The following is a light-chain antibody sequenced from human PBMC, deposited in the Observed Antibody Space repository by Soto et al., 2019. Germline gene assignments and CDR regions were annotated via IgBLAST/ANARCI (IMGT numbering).Light chain of an antibody. CDR3: CSYAGSNYV. CDR2: EGS. Sequence: QSVLTQPASVSGSPGQSITISCTGTSSDVGSYNLVSWYQQHPGKAPKRMIYEGSKRPSGVSNRFSGSKSGNTASLTISGLQAEDEADYYCCSYAGSNYVFGTGTKVTVL. V-gene: IGLV2-23*01. J-gene: IGLJ1*01. CDR1: SSDVGSYNL.